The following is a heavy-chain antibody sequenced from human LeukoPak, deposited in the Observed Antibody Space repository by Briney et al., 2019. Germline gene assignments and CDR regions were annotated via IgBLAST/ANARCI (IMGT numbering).Heavy chain of an antibody. V-gene: IGHV1-18*01. D-gene: IGHD3-3*01. J-gene: IGHJ3*02. CDR1: GYTFTSYG. CDR3: ARPLRDFWSGNDAFDI. Sequence: ASVKVSCKASGYTFTSYGISWVRQAPGQGLEWMGWISAYNGNINYAQKLQGRVTMTTDTSTSTAYMELRSLRSDDTAVYYCARPLRDFWSGNDAFDIWGQGTMVTVSS. CDR2: ISAYNGNI.